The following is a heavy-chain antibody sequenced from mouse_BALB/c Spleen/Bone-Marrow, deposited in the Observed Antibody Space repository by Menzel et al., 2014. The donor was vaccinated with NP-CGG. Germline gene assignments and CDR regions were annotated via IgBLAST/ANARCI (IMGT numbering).Heavy chain of an antibody. J-gene: IGHJ3*01. CDR3: TRDDGSFAY. D-gene: IGHD2-3*01. Sequence: QVQLQQSGAELVRPGASVELSCKASGYTFTSYWINWVKQRPGQGLEWIGNIYPSDSYTNYNQKFKDKATLTEDKSSSTAYMQLSSPTSEDSAVYYCTRDDGSFAYWGQGTLVTVSA. CDR1: GYTFTSYW. V-gene: IGHV1-69*02. CDR2: IYPSDSYT.